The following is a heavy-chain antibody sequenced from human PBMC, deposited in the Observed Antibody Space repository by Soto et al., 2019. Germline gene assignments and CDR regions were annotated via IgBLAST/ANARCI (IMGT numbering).Heavy chain of an antibody. J-gene: IGHJ3*02. D-gene: IGHD6-19*01. CDR1: GFTFSTYG. CDR2: IRHDGSNQ. Sequence: GGSLRLSCEASGFTFSTYGMHWVRQAPGTVLEWVAPIRHDGSNQHYADSVKGRFTISRDNAKNTLYLQMNTLRAEDTAVYYCARVLKSSGWDNDVFDIWGQGTMVTVSS. V-gene: IGHV3-33*01. CDR3: ARVLKSSGWDNDVFDI.